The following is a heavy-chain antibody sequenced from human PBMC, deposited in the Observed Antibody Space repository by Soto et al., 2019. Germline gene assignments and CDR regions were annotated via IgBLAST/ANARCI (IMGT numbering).Heavy chain of an antibody. V-gene: IGHV3-23*01. CDR3: AKAGLRFLEWLPIA. CDR1: GFTFSSYA. J-gene: IGHJ5*02. Sequence: PGGSLRLSCAASGFTFSSYAMSWVRQAPGKGLEWVSAISGSGGSTYYADSVKGRFTISRDNSKNTLYLQMNSLRAEDTAVYYCAKAGLRFLEWLPIAWGQGTLVTAPQ. CDR2: ISGSGGST. D-gene: IGHD3-3*01.